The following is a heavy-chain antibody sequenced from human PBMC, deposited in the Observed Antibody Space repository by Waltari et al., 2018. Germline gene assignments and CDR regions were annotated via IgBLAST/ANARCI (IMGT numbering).Heavy chain of an antibody. CDR3: ASLPGYSSSWRYYFDY. J-gene: IGHJ4*02. V-gene: IGHV3-48*04. CDR2: ISSSSSTI. D-gene: IGHD6-13*01. CDR1: GFTFSSSR. Sequence: EVQLVESGGGLVQPGGSLRLSCAASGFTFSSSRMNWVRQAPGKGLEWVSYISSSSSTIYYADSVKGRFTISRDNAKNSLYLQMNSLRAEDTAVYYCASLPGYSSSWRYYFDYWGQGTLVTVSS.